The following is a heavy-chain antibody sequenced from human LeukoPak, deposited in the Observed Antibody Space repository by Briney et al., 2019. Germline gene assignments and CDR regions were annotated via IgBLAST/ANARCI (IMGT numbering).Heavy chain of an antibody. V-gene: IGHV4-61*02. CDR3: ARVYRIAARFDAFDI. CDR2: IYTSGST. CDR1: GDSIKNNNYY. D-gene: IGHD6-6*01. Sequence: SETLSLTCTVSGDSIKNNNYYWSWIRQPAGKGLEWIGRIYTSGSTIYSPSLKSRLTISIDTSKNQFSLRLTSVTAADTAVYYCARVYRIAARFDAFDIWGQGTMVTVSS. J-gene: IGHJ3*02.